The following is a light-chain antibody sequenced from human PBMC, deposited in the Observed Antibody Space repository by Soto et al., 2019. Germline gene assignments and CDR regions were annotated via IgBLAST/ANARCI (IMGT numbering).Light chain of an antibody. Sequence: IHVTQSPSSVSASVGDTVTITCRASQDIRNELGWYQQKPGTAPKFLIYAASSLHSGVPSRFSGSGSGTDFTLTISGLQPEDFATYYCLQERGYPRTFGQGTKVDIK. V-gene: IGKV1-6*02. J-gene: IGKJ1*01. CDR1: QDIRNE. CDR3: LQERGYPRT. CDR2: AAS.